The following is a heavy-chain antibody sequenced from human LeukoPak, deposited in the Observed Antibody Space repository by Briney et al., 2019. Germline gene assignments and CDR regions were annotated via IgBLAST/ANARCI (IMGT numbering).Heavy chain of an antibody. D-gene: IGHD5-18*01. Sequence: PGRSLRLSCAASGFTFDDYAMHWVRQAPGKGLEWVSGISWNSGSIGYADSVKGRFTIPRDNAKNSLYLQMNSLRAEDTALYYCAKGSGYSYGSHFDYWGQGTLVTVSS. CDR3: AKGSGYSYGSHFDY. J-gene: IGHJ4*02. V-gene: IGHV3-9*01. CDR2: ISWNSGSI. CDR1: GFTFDDYA.